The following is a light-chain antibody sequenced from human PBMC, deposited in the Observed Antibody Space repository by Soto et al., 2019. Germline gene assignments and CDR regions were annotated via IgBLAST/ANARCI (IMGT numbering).Light chain of an antibody. J-gene: IGLJ1*01. Sequence: QSVLTQPASVSGSPGQSITISCTGTSSDVGGHDYVSWYPQHPGKAPKLIIYEVRNRPSGVSNRFSGSKSGNTASLTISGLQAEDEADYYCSSYSSTTLVFGTGTKVTVL. CDR2: EVR. V-gene: IGLV2-14*01. CDR3: SSYSSTTLV. CDR1: SSDVGGHDY.